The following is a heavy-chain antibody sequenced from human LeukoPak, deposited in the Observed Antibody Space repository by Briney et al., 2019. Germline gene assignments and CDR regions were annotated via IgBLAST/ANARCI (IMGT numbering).Heavy chain of an antibody. Sequence: ASVKVSCKTSGYTFTSYDINWVRQATGQGLEWMGWMNPNSGNTGYAQKFQGRVTMTRNTSISTAYMELSSLRSEDTAVYYCARDGDYGPFTDYWGQGTLVTVSS. CDR3: ARDGDYGPFTDY. CDR1: GYTFTSYD. J-gene: IGHJ4*02. V-gene: IGHV1-8*01. D-gene: IGHD4-17*01. CDR2: MNPNSGNT.